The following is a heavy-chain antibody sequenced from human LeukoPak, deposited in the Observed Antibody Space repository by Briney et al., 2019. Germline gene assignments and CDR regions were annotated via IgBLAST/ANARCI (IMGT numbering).Heavy chain of an antibody. CDR2: ISYDGSNK. J-gene: IGHJ4*02. Sequence: GGSLRLSCAASGFTFSSYAMHWVRQTPGKGLEWVAAISYDGSNKYYADSVKGRFTISRDNSKNTLYLQMNSLRAEDTAVYYCARGRNFFDYWGQGTLVTVSS. V-gene: IGHV3-30-3*01. CDR3: ARGRNFFDY. CDR1: GFTFSSYA.